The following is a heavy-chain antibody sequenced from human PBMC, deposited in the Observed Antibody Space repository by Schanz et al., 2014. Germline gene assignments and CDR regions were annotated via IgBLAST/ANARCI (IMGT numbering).Heavy chain of an antibody. Sequence: VQLVESGGGVVQPGRSLRLSCAASGFTFSSYAMSWVRQAPGKGLEWVSYVSRSTPDIYYADSVKGRFTMSRDNAKNSVFLQMNSLRAEDTAVYYCARAGYDADNWFDPWGQGTLVTVSS. V-gene: IGHV3-48*01. CDR2: VSRSTPDI. D-gene: IGHD2-2*01. CDR3: ARAGYDADNWFDP. J-gene: IGHJ5*02. CDR1: GFTFSSYA.